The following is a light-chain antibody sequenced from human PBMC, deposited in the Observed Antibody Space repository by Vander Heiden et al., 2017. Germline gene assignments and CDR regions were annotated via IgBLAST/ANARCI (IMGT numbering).Light chain of an antibody. CDR3: QQSYSTPWT. J-gene: IGKJ1*01. V-gene: IGKV1-39*01. CDR1: QSISSY. CDR2: AAS. Sequence: DIQMTKSPSSLSASVGDRATITCRASQSISSYLNWYQQKPGKAPKLLIYAASSLQSGVPARFSGSGSGTDFTLTISSLQPEDFATYYCQQSYSTPWTFGQGTKVEIK.